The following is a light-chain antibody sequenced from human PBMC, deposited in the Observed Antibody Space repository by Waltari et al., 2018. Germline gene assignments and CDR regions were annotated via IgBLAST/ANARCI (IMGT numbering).Light chain of an antibody. CDR2: EVI. CDR3: SSYAGGNNPYV. J-gene: IGLJ1*01. Sequence: QSALTQPPSASGSPGQSVTISCAGTSNDVGGYNYVSWYQQHPGKAPKLIIYEVIKRPSGVPDRFSGSQSGNTASLTVSGLQADDEAAYYCSSYAGGNNPYVFGTGTEVTVL. V-gene: IGLV2-8*01. CDR1: SNDVGGYNY.